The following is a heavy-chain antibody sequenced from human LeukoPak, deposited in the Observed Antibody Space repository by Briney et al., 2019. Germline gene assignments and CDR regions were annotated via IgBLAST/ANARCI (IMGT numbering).Heavy chain of an antibody. CDR3: ATRSPARYCSDGACSSSADY. CDR2: IKSKVDGGTP. Sequence: PGGSLRLSCAASGSSFSDAWMNWVRQAPGKGLEWVGHIKSKVDGGTPDYVAPVKSRFTISRDDSRNTLYLQMSSLNTEDTAVYYCATRSPARYCSDGACSSSADYWGPGTLVTVSS. J-gene: IGHJ4*02. V-gene: IGHV3-15*07. CDR1: GSSFSDAW. D-gene: IGHD2-15*01.